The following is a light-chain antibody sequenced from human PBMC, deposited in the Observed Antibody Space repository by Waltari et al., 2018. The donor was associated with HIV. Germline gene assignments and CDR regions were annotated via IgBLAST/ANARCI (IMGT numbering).Light chain of an antibody. Sequence: QSALTQPASVSGSPGQSITISCTGTRSDVGGYNYVSWYQQHPGKAPKLMIDEVSNRPSGVSNRFSGSKSGNTASLTISGLQAEDEADYYCSSYRSSSTLEVFGTGTKVTVL. CDR1: RSDVGGYNY. J-gene: IGLJ1*01. CDR3: SSYRSSSTLEV. CDR2: EVS. V-gene: IGLV2-14*01.